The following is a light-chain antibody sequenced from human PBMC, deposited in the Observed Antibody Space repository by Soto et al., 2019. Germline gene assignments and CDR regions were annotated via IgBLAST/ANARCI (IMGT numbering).Light chain of an antibody. V-gene: IGKV1-5*01. CDR1: QSISSW. CDR3: QQYNNWPET. Sequence: DIQMTQSPSTLSASVGDRVTITCRASQSISSWLAWYQQKPGKAPKLLIYDASSLESGVPSRFSGSGSGTEFTLTISSLQSEDFAVYYCQQYNNWPETLGQGTKVDIK. J-gene: IGKJ1*01. CDR2: DAS.